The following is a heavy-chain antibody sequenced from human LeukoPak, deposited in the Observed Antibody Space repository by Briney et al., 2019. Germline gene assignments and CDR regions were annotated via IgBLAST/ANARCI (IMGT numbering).Heavy chain of an antibody. V-gene: IGHV1-46*01. CDR2: INPSGGST. CDR1: GYTFTSYY. D-gene: IGHD3-10*01. CDR3: ARDLGDTYGSVGDFDY. J-gene: IGHJ4*02. Sequence: RASVMVSCKASGYTFTSYYMHWVRQAPGQGLEWMGIINPSGGSTSYAQKFQGRVTMTRDTSTSTVYMELSSLRSEDTAVYYCARDLGDTYGSVGDFDYWGQGTLVTVSS.